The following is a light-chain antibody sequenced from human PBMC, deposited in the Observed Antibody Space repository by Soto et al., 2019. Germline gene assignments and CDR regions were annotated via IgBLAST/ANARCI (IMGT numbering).Light chain of an antibody. CDR2: GAS. Sequence: EIVLTQSPGTLSLSPGERATLFCRASQSLSTRYLVWYQQRSGQAPRLLISGASSRAAGIPDRFSGSGSGTDFTLTISSLEPDDLAVYYCQQYDTSQFSFGQGTKVEI. J-gene: IGKJ2*01. CDR3: QQYDTSQFS. CDR1: QSLSTRY. V-gene: IGKV3-20*01.